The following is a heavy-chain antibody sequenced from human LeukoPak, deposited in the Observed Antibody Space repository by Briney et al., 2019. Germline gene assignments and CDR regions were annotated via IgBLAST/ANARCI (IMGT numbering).Heavy chain of an antibody. CDR1: GFTFSSYS. V-gene: IGHV3-21*01. Sequence: GGSLRLSCAASGFTFSSYSMNWVRQAPGKGLEWVSSISSSSYIYYADSVKGRFTISRENAKNSLYLQMNSLRAGDTAVYYCARAPYSSSALDVWGKGTTVTVSS. CDR3: ARAPYSSSALDV. J-gene: IGHJ6*04. CDR2: ISSSSYI. D-gene: IGHD6-13*01.